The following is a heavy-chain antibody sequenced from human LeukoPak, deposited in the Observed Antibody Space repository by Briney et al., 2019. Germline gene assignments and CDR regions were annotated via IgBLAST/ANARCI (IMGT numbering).Heavy chain of an antibody. CDR1: GFTFSSYW. CDR2: IKQDGSEK. V-gene: IGHV3-7*01. J-gene: IGHJ4*02. D-gene: IGHD2-21*01. CDR3: VSPRSENLIYLDH. Sequence: GGSLRLSCAASGFTFSSYWMSWVRQAPGKGLEWVANIKQDGSEKYYVDSVKGRFTISRDNAKNSLYLQMNSLRDEDTGVYYCVSPRSENLIYLDHWGQGTLVTASS.